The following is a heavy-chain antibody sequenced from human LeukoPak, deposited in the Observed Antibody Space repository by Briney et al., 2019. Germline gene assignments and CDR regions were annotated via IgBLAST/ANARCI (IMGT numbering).Heavy chain of an antibody. CDR3: ARGRGIAAAGKPTGYFQH. CDR1: GGSFSGYY. Sequence: SETLSLTCAVYGGSFSGYYWSWIRQPPGKGLEWIGEIDHSGSTNYNPSLKSRVTISVDTSKNQFSLKLSSVTAADTAVYYCARGRGIAAAGKPTGYFQHWGQGTLVTVSS. J-gene: IGHJ1*01. D-gene: IGHD6-13*01. V-gene: IGHV4-34*01. CDR2: IDHSGST.